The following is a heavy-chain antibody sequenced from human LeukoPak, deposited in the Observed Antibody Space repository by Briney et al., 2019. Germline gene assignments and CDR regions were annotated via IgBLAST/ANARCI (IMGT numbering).Heavy chain of an antibody. J-gene: IGHJ4*02. Sequence: GGSLRLSCAASGFTFSSYAMHWVRQAPGKGLEWVAVISYDGSNKYYADSVKGRFTISRDNSKNTLYLQMNSLRAEDTAVYYCARSPEDGAGGYFDYWGQGTLVTVS. CDR2: ISYDGSNK. CDR1: GFTFSSYA. D-gene: IGHD1-14*01. V-gene: IGHV3-30-3*01. CDR3: ARSPEDGAGGYFDY.